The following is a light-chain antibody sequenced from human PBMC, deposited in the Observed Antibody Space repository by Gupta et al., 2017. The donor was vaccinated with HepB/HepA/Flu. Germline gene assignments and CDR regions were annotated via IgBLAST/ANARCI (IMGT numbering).Light chain of an antibody. V-gene: IGKV3-15*01. CDR2: GAS. CDR3: QQYNNWSLWT. CDR1: QNVVDN. Sequence: VMTQSPATLSVSPGETATLSCRASQNVVDNLAWYQQKPGQAPRLLISGASTRAAGVPDRFRGSRYGTEFTLVISSRQSEDFAVYYCQQYNNWSLWTFGQGTRVEIK. J-gene: IGKJ1*01.